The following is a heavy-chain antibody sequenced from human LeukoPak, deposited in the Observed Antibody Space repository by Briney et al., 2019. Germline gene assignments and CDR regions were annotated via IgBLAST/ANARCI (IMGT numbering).Heavy chain of an antibody. Sequence: SETLSLTCTVSGGSISSYYWSWIRQPPGKGLEWIGYIYYSGSTNYNPSLKSRVTISVDTSKNQFSLKLSSVTAADTAVYYCARGPLLYGDYHPYFDYWGQGTLVTVSS. CDR1: GGSISSYY. J-gene: IGHJ4*02. CDR2: IYYSGST. CDR3: ARGPLLYGDYHPYFDY. D-gene: IGHD4-17*01. V-gene: IGHV4-59*01.